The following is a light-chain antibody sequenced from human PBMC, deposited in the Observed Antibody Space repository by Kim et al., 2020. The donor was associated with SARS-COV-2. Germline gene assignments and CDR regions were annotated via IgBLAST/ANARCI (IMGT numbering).Light chain of an antibody. Sequence: DIQMTQSPSSLSASVGDRVTITCRASQNINTWLIWYQQKPGTAPKLLIYDASSLQSGVPSRSSGSGSGTDFTLTISSLQPEDFARYYCHQYYKHHRTFGEGTKVDIK. V-gene: IGKV1-5*01. CDR3: HQYYKHHRT. CDR2: DAS. J-gene: IGKJ4*01. CDR1: QNINTW.